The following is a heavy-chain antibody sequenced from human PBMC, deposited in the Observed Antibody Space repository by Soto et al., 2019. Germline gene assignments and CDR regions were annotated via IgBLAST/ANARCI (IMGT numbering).Heavy chain of an antibody. D-gene: IGHD5-18*01. CDR2: IYYSGST. CDR1: GGSISSYY. Sequence: SETLSLTCTVSGGSISSYYWSWIRQPPGKGLEWIGYIYYSGSTNYNPSLKSRVTISVDTSKNQFSLKLSSVTAADTAVHYCAREEGYAHYYYGMDVWGQGTTVTVS. J-gene: IGHJ6*02. V-gene: IGHV4-59*01. CDR3: AREEGYAHYYYGMDV.